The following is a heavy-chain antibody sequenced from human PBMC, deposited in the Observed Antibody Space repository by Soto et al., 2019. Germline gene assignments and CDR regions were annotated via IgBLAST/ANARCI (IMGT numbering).Heavy chain of an antibody. CDR2: VYHSGLT. V-gene: IGHV4-38-2*01. CDR1: GYSITTGYY. CDR3: ARGVNYSDSSGFYPRDY. D-gene: IGHD3-22*01. J-gene: IGHJ4*02. Sequence: SNTLSLTCAVPGYSITTGYYWGWVRRPPGKGLEWIGSVYHSGLTSYNPSLESRVTISVDTSKNQFSLRLSSVTAADTALYYCARGVNYSDSSGFYPRDYWGQGILVTASS.